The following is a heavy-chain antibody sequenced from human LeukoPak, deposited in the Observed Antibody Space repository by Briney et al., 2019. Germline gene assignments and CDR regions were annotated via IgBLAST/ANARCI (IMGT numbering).Heavy chain of an antibody. CDR1: GFTFSTSA. D-gene: IGHD2-2*01. CDR2: ISASGDNT. CDR3: AKETMKVVLAATLYDAFDI. J-gene: IGHJ3*02. V-gene: IGHV3-23*01. Sequence: GGSLRLSCAASGFTFSTSAMRWVRQAPGKGLEWVSTISASGDNTYYADSVKGRFTVSRDNSKTTLNLEMNSLRAEDTAVYFCAKETMKVVLAATLYDAFDIWGQGSMVTVSS.